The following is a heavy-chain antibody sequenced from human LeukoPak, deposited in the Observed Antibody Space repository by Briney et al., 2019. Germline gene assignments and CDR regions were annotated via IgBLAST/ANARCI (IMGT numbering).Heavy chain of an antibody. Sequence: GESLKISCKASGYSFTFTKNWIGWVRQVPGKGLEWMGIIYPVDSDTRYNPSFQGQVTISVDNSISTTYLQWSSLKASDTAIYYCARHLATVTASRQYYYYGMDVWGQGTTVTVSS. V-gene: IGHV5-51*01. CDR2: IYPVDSDT. D-gene: IGHD4-17*01. CDR3: ARHLATVTASRQYYYYGMDV. CDR1: GYSFTFTKNW. J-gene: IGHJ6*02.